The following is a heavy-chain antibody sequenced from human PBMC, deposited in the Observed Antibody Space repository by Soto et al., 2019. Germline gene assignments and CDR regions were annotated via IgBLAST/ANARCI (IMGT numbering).Heavy chain of an antibody. CDR1: GLSISSDNW. D-gene: IGHD6-13*01. CDR2: IHHSGST. J-gene: IGHJ1*01. Sequence: QVQLQESGPGLVRPSGTVSLTCAVSGLSISSDNWWSWVRQPPGKGLEWIGEIHHSGSTNYNPSLKCRVTMSFDPTKDLFSLTLNSVTAADTAFYYCARDQGSHPGDWGQGTLVSGAS. V-gene: IGHV4-4*02. CDR3: ARDQGSHPGD.